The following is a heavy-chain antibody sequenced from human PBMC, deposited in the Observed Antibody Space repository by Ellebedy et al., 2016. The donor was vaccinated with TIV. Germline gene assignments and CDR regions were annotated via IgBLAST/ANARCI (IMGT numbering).Heavy chain of an antibody. V-gene: IGHV3-7*03. Sequence: GGSLRLSCAASGFTFSTYAMSWVRQAPGKGLEWVANINQDGSEKYYVDSVKGRFTISRDNAKNSLYLQMNSLRAEDTAVYYCARDLLGGILGATTGDHWGQGTLVTVSS. D-gene: IGHD1-26*01. CDR3: ARDLLGGILGATTGDH. CDR1: GFTFSTYA. CDR2: INQDGSEK. J-gene: IGHJ4*02.